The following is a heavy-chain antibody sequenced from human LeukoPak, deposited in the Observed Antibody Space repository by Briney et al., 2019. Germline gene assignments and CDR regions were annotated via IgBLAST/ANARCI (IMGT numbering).Heavy chain of an antibody. D-gene: IGHD3-22*01. CDR1: GGSISNGCYY. CDR2: IYYSGSN. V-gene: IGHV4-31*03. CDR3: ERGYYDSSGYYPTCNWFDP. Sequence: PSETLSLTCTLSGGSISNGCYYWSWILHHPGKGLEWFGYIYYSGSNYYIPSLKSRVTISVDTSKKQFSLKLSSVTAADTAVYYCERGYYDSSGYYPTCNWFDPWGQGTLVTVSS. J-gene: IGHJ5*02.